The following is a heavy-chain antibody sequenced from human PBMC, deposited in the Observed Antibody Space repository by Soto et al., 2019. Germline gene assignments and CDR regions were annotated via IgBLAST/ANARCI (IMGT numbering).Heavy chain of an antibody. CDR2: ISSSGSTI. D-gene: IGHD3-3*01. Sequence: QVQLVESGGGLVKPGGSLRLSCAASGFTFSDYYMSWIRQAPGKGLEWVSYISSSGSTIYYADSVKGRFTISRDNAKNSLYLQMNSLRAEDTAVYYCARDRANMDFWSGIDYYYYMDVWGQGTTVSASS. V-gene: IGHV3-11*01. CDR3: ARDRANMDFWSGIDYYYYMDV. J-gene: IGHJ6*03. CDR1: GFTFSDYY.